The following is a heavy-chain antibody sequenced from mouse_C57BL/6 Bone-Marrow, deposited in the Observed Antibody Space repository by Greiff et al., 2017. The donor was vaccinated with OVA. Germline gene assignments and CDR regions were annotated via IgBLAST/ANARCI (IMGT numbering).Heavy chain of an antibody. CDR3: ARRGHYYGSSYVFDY. V-gene: IGHV1-82*01. CDR1: GYAFSSSW. D-gene: IGHD1-1*01. CDR2: IYPGDGDT. Sequence: QVQLQQSGPELVKPGASVKISCKASGYAFSSSWMNWVKQRPGKGLEWIGRIYPGDGDTNYNGKFKGKATLTADKSSSTAYMQLSSLTSEDSAVYFCARRGHYYGSSYVFDYWGQGTTLTVSS. J-gene: IGHJ2*01.